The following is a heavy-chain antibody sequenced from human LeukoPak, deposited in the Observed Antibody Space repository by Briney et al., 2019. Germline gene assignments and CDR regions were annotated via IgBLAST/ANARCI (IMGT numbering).Heavy chain of an antibody. CDR3: AKDGGLLSGYDLI. D-gene: IGHD5-12*01. CDR1: GFTFSGYA. V-gene: IGHV3-23*01. J-gene: IGHJ4*02. CDR2: ISGSGGST. Sequence: PGGSLRLSCAASGFTFSGYAMSWVRQAPGKGLEWVSAISGSGGSTYYADSVKGRFTISRDNSKNTLYLQMNSLRAEDTAVYYCAKDGGLLSGYDLIWGQGTLVTVSS.